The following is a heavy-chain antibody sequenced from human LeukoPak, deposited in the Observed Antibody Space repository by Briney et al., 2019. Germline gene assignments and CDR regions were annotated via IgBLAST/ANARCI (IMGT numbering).Heavy chain of an antibody. CDR1: DDSITIYY. J-gene: IGHJ6*03. CDR3: ARGRVSSNIWYSTYYYYFYMDV. CDR2: IDHTGIT. Sequence: SETLSLTCTVSDDSITIYYWTWIRQPPGKGLEWIGYIDHTGITNYNPSLNSRVTISRDTSKNHFSLELSSATAADTAVYFCARGRVSSNIWYSTYYYYFYMDVWGKGTTVTVSS. D-gene: IGHD4-11*01. V-gene: IGHV4-59*01.